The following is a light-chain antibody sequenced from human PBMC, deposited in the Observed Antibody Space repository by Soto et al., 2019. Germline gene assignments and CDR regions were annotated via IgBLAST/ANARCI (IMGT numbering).Light chain of an antibody. V-gene: IGLV2-14*01. CDR1: SSDVGGYNY. J-gene: IGLJ1*01. CDR2: DVS. Sequence: QSVLTQPASVSGSPGQSITISCTGSSSDVGGYNYVSWYQQYAGKAPQVMIYDVSKRPSGVSNRFSGSKSGTTASLTISGLQAEDEAEYYCSSYTSTSTLYVFGSGTKVTVL. CDR3: SSYTSTSTLYV.